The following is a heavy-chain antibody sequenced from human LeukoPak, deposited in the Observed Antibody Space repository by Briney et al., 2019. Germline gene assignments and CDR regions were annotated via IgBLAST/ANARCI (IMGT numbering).Heavy chain of an antibody. Sequence: ASVKVSCKASGYPFIGNYIHWVRQAPGQGLEWMGWINPNSGGTQYSQEFQGRVTLTRDTSITTGYMELSGLTSDDTAVYYCASLSYYDLSGYFYWGQGTLVTVSS. J-gene: IGHJ4*02. CDR2: INPNSGGT. CDR1: GYPFIGNY. CDR3: ASLSYYDLSGYFY. D-gene: IGHD3-22*01. V-gene: IGHV1-2*02.